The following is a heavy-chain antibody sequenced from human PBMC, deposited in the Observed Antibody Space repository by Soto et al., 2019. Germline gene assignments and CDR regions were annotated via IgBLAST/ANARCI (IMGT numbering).Heavy chain of an antibody. Sequence: SETLSLTCAVYGGSFSGYYWSWIRQPPGKGLEWIGEINHSGSTNYNPSLKSRVTISVDTSKNQFSLKLSSVTAADTAVYYCARGRGYCSSTSCRRSYYYYYMDVWGKGTTVTVSS. CDR1: GGSFSGYY. CDR3: ARGRGYCSSTSCRRSYYYYYMDV. CDR2: INHSGST. D-gene: IGHD2-2*01. V-gene: IGHV4-34*01. J-gene: IGHJ6*03.